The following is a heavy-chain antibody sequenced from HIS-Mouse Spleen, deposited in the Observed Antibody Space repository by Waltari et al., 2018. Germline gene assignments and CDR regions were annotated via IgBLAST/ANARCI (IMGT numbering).Heavy chain of an antibody. J-gene: IGHJ2*01. V-gene: IGHV4-39*07. CDR3: AREIPYSSSWYDWYFDL. CDR1: GGPISSSSYY. Sequence: QLQLQESGPGLGKPSETLSPTCTVSGGPISSSSYYWGWIRQPPGRGLEWIGSIYYSGSTYYNPSLKSRVTISVDTSKNQFSLKLSSVTAADTAVYYCAREIPYSSSWYDWYFDLWGRGTLVTVSS. CDR2: IYYSGST. D-gene: IGHD6-13*01.